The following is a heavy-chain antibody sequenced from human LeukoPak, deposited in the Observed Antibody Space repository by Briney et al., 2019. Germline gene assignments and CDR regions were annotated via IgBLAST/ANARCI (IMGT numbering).Heavy chain of an antibody. CDR1: GFTFSNFV. J-gene: IGHJ4*02. CDR2: ISNTGSSI. V-gene: IGHV3-48*03. Sequence: GGSLRLSCSASGFTFSNFVMHLVRQAPGKGLQWLSYISNTGSSIYYADSLKGRFTISRDNAKNSVYLQMNSLRDEDTAVYYCARGGSGDYWGQGTLVTVSS. CDR3: ARGGSGDY. D-gene: IGHD2-15*01.